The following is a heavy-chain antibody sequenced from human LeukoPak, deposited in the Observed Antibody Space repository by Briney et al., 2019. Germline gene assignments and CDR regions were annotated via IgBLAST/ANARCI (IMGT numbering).Heavy chain of an antibody. CDR2: IYHSGST. D-gene: IGHD4-23*01. Sequence: PSETLSLTCTVSGGSISSGGYYWSWIRQPPGKGLEWIGYIYHSGSTYYNPSLKSRVTILVDRSKNQFSLKLSSVTAADTAVYYCARGPYGGNSERRWFDPWGQGTLVTVS. J-gene: IGHJ5*02. CDR3: ARGPYGGNSERRWFDP. V-gene: IGHV4-30-2*01. CDR1: GGSISSGGYY.